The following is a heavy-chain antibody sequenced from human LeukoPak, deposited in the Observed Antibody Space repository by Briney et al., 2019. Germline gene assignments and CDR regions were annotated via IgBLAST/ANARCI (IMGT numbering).Heavy chain of an antibody. J-gene: IGHJ6*03. Sequence: PGGSLRLSCTASGFTFNEYGLNWVRQTPGKGLEWVGFVRGRVYGGTTEYAASVKGGFTVSKDDSRNIAYLQMDNVRTEDAAVYYCARVCTARSCSPIQYYYYMDVWGEGTTVAVS. CDR3: ARVCTARSCSPIQYYYYMDV. CDR2: VRGRVYGGTT. D-gene: IGHD2-2*01. CDR1: GFTFNEYG. V-gene: IGHV3-49*04.